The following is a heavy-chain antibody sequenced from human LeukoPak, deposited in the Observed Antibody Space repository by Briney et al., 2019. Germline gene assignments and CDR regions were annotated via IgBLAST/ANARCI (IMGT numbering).Heavy chain of an antibody. Sequence: SETLSLTCTVSGGSISSYYLSWIRQPPGKGLEWIGEINHSGSTNYNPSLKSRVTISVDTSKNQFSLKLSSVTAADTAVYYCARGLSIVVARNWFDPWGQGTLVTVSS. CDR3: ARGLSIVVARNWFDP. J-gene: IGHJ5*02. CDR2: INHSGST. D-gene: IGHD2-21*01. V-gene: IGHV4-34*01. CDR1: GGSISSYY.